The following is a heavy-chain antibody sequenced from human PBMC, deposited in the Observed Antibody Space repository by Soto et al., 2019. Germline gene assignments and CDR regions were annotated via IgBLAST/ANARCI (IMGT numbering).Heavy chain of an antibody. Sequence: SETLSLTCIVSGEYISSSSYYWGWIRQPPGKGLEWIGSIYYSGRTYYNPSFKSRVTISIDTPKNQFSLKLSSVTATDTAVYYCARQRTTVVTQAYFDHWGQGALVTVYS. J-gene: IGHJ4*02. V-gene: IGHV4-39*01. CDR3: ARQRTTVVTQAYFDH. CDR1: GEYISSSSYY. D-gene: IGHD2-21*02. CDR2: IYYSGRT.